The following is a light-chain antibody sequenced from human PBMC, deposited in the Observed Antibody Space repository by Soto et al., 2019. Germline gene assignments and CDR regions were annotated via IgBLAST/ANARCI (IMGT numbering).Light chain of an antibody. Sequence: QSALTQPASVSGSPGQSITISCTGTSSDVGGYNYVSWYQQHPGKAPKLMIYDVSNRPSGISNRFSGSKSGNTDSLTISGLQAEDEADYYCSSYTSSNFWVFGEGTKLTVL. CDR1: SSDVGGYNY. V-gene: IGLV2-14*03. CDR2: DVS. CDR3: SSYTSSNFWV. J-gene: IGLJ3*02.